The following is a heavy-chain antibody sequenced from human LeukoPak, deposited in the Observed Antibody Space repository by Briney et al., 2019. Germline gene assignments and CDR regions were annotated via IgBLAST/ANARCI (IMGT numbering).Heavy chain of an antibody. CDR1: GYTFTSYG. CDR3: ARDPYSSSWSLYDAFDI. V-gene: IGHV1-18*01. CDR2: ISAYNGNT. J-gene: IGHJ3*02. Sequence: ASVKVSCKASGYTFTSYGISWVRQAPGQGLEWMGWISAYNGNTNYAQKLQGRVTMTTDTSTSTAYMELRSLRSDDTAVNYCARDPYSSSWSLYDAFDIWGQGTMVTVSS. D-gene: IGHD6-13*01.